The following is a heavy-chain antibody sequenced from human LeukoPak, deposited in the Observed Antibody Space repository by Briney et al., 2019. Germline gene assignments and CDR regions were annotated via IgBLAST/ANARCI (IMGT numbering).Heavy chain of an antibody. CDR3: ARDAALLPVKYYYYMDV. J-gene: IGHJ6*03. Sequence: GGSLRLSCAASGFTFSSYSMNWVRQAPGKGLEWVSAITRSSTYMNYADSLKGRFTISRDNAKNSMYLHMNSLTAEGTAVYFGARDAALLPVKYYYYMDVWGKGTTVIVSS. CDR2: ITRSSTYM. D-gene: IGHD6-25*01. V-gene: IGHV3-21*01. CDR1: GFTFSSYS.